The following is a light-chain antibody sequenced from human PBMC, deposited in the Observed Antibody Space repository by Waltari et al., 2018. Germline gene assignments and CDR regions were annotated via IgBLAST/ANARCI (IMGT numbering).Light chain of an antibody. J-gene: IGKJ1*01. CDR2: DAF. CDR3: QMYVRLPVT. CDR1: QSVGRA. V-gene: IGKV3-20*01. Sequence: SFRASQSVGRALAWYQQKPGQAPRLLIYDAFSRATGISDKFSGSGSGTDFTLTISRVEPEDFAVYFCQMYVRLPVTFGQGTKVEVK.